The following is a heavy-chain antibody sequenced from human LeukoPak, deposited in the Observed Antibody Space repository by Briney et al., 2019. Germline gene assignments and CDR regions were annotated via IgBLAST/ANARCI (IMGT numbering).Heavy chain of an antibody. CDR2: ISAYSGNT. V-gene: IGHV1-18*01. J-gene: IGHJ4*02. CDR1: GYGFSSYG. D-gene: IGHD6-13*01. CDR3: ARGPMYSTSYYAPDY. Sequence: ASVKVSCKASGYGFSSYGIIWVRQAPGQGLEWMGWISAYSGNTKYAQKFQGRVTMTTDTSTGTAYIELRSLRSDDTAVYYCARGPMYSTSYYAPDYWGQGTTVTVSS.